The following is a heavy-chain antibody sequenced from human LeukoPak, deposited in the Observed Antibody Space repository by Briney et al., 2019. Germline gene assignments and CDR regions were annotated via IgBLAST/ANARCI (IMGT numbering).Heavy chain of an antibody. CDR1: GFTFSSYA. D-gene: IGHD6-13*01. Sequence: GGSLRLSCAASGFTFSSYAMSWVRQAPGKGLEWVSSISGSGGSTYYADSVKGRFTISRDNSKNTLYLQMNSLRAEDTSVYYCAKDFSRIAAADPFDYWGQGTLVTVSS. CDR3: AKDFSRIAAADPFDY. CDR2: ISGSGGST. J-gene: IGHJ4*02. V-gene: IGHV3-23*01.